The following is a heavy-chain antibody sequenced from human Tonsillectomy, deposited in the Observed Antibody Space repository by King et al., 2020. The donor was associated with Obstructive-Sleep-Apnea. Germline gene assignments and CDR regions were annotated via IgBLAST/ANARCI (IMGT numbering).Heavy chain of an antibody. CDR1: GYAFTRYW. D-gene: IGHD3-9*01. Sequence: DVQLVESGAEVKKPGESLKISCKGSGYAFTRYWIGWVRQVPGKGLEWMGIIYPGDSDTRYSPSFQGQVTISADKSISTAYLQWRSLKAPDTAMYYCARPALKYYDILTGYYEQSYYFDYWGQGTLVTVSS. V-gene: IGHV5-51*01. CDR2: IYPGDSDT. J-gene: IGHJ4*02. CDR3: ARPALKYYDILTGYYEQSYYFDY.